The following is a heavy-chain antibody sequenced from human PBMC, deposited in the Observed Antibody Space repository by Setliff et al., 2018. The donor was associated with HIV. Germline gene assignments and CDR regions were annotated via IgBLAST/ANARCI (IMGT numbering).Heavy chain of an antibody. CDR1: GGSISSGNYY. J-gene: IGHJ3*02. V-gene: IGHV4-31*03. CDR2: IYHSGST. D-gene: IGHD6-13*01. Sequence: PSETLSLTCTVSGGSISSGNYYWTWIRQHPGKGLEWIGYIYHSGSTYYNPSLKSRVTISVDTSKNQFSLELNSVTAADTAVFYCATGKLAAGGAFVIWGQGTRVTVSS. CDR3: ATGKLAAGGAFVI.